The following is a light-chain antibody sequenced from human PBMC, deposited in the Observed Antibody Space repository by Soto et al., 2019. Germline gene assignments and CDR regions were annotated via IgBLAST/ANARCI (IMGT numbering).Light chain of an antibody. Sequence: EIVLTQSPATLSSSPGESATLSCRASQSVSRLLAWYQQKPGQPPRLLIYDASSRATGIPFRFSGSGSGTDFTLTISSLEPEDVAVYYCQQRSNWPLTFGGGTKVEIK. CDR2: DAS. CDR3: QQRSNWPLT. V-gene: IGKV3-11*01. J-gene: IGKJ4*01. CDR1: QSVSRL.